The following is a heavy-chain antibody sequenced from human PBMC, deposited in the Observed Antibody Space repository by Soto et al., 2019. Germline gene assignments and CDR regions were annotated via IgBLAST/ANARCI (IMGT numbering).Heavy chain of an antibody. J-gene: IGHJ4*02. D-gene: IGHD2-15*01. CDR2: ISYDGSNK. V-gene: IGHV3-30*18. CDR3: AKDPPRGYCSGGRCYSGGSLDY. Sequence: GGSLRLSCAASGFTFSSYGMHWVRQAPGKGLEWVAVISYDGSNKYYADSVKGRFTISRDNSKNTLYLRMNSLRAEDTAVYYCAKDPPRGYCSGGRCYSGGSLDYWGQGTLVTVSS. CDR1: GFTFSSYG.